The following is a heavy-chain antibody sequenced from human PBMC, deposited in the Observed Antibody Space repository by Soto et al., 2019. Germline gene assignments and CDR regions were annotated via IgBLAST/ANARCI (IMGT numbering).Heavy chain of an antibody. CDR2: ISGSGGST. Sequence: GGSLRLSCAASGFTFSSYAMSWVRQAPGKGLEWVSAISGSGGSTYYADSVKGRFTISRDNSKNTLYLQMNSLRAEGTAVYYCANVEAAGSFDYWGQGTLVTVSS. V-gene: IGHV3-23*01. CDR3: ANVEAAGSFDY. D-gene: IGHD6-13*01. J-gene: IGHJ4*02. CDR1: GFTFSSYA.